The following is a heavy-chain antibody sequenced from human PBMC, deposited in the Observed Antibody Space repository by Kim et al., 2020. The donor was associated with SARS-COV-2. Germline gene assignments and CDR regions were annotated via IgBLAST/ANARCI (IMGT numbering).Heavy chain of an antibody. Sequence: SVKVSCKASGGTFSSYTISWVRQAPGQGLEWMGRIIPILGIANYAQKFQGRVTITADKSTSTAYMELSSLRSEDTAVYYCARPRYRGGGENYGMDVWGQGTTVTVSS. CDR3: ARPRYRGGGENYGMDV. D-gene: IGHD3-16*01. CDR1: GGTFSSYT. J-gene: IGHJ6*02. CDR2: IIPILGIA. V-gene: IGHV1-69*02.